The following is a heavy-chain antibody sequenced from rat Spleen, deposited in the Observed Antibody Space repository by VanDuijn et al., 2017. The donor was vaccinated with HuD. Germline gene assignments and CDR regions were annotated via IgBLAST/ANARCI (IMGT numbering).Heavy chain of an antibody. CDR3: TRDRILRSTGFDY. V-gene: IGHV5S10*01. CDR2: IIYDGSRT. Sequence: EVQLVESGGGLVQPGRSLKLSCAASGFPSRNYYMAWVRQAPKKGLEWVATIIYDGSRTYYRDSVKGRFTISRDNAESSLYLQMDSLRSEDTATYYCTRDRILRSTGFDYWGQGVMVTVSS. J-gene: IGHJ2*01. CDR1: GFPSRNYY. D-gene: IGHD1-6*01.